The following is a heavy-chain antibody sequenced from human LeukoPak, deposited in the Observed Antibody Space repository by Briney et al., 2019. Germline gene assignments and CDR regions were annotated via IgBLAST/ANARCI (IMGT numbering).Heavy chain of an antibody. D-gene: IGHD5-12*01. V-gene: IGHV4-61*01. CDR3: ARGTIVATIFWFDP. J-gene: IGHJ5*02. Sequence: SETLSLTCTVSGGSVSSGSYYWSWIRQPPGKGLEWIGYIYYSGSTNYNPSLKSRVTISVDTSKNQFSLKLSSVTAAETAVYYCARGTIVATIFWFDPWGQGTLVTVSS. CDR2: IYYSGST. CDR1: GGSVSSGSYY.